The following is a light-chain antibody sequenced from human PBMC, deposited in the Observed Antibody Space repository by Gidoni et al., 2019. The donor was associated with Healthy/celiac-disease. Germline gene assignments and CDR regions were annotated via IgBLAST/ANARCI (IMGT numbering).Light chain of an antibody. Sequence: AIRMTQSPSSFSASTGDRVTITCRASQGISSYLAWYQQKPGKAPKLLIYAASTLQSGVPSRFSGSGSGTDFTLTISYLQSEDFATYYCQQYYSYPRDLTFXGXTKVXIK. J-gene: IGKJ4*01. CDR2: AAS. CDR3: QQYYSYPRDLT. CDR1: QGISSY. V-gene: IGKV1-8*01.